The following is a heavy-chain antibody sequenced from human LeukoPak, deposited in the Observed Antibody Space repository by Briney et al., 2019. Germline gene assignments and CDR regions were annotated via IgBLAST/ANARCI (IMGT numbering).Heavy chain of an antibody. CDR3: ARQGGGSSDFDY. J-gene: IGHJ4*02. CDR2: IDPSDSYT. V-gene: IGHV5-10-1*01. CDR1: GYSFTSYW. Sequence: GESLKISCKGSGYSFTSYWISWVRQMPGKGLEWMGRIDPSDSYTNYSPSFQGHVTISADKSISTAYLQWSSLKASDTAMHYCARQGGGSSDFDYWGQGTLVTVSS. D-gene: IGHD2-15*01.